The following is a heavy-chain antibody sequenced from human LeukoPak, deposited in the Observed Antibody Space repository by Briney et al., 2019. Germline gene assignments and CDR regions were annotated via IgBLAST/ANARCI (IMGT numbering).Heavy chain of an antibody. V-gene: IGHV3-21*01. CDR2: ISVRSNYI. J-gene: IGHJ4*02. CDR3: VRLRRNSDTSGFYYYYDF. CDR1: GYTFSSYS. D-gene: IGHD3-22*01. Sequence: GGSLRLSCLASGYTFSSYSINWVRQAPGKGLEWVSSISVRSNYIYYADSVRGRFRISRDDARDSLYLQMNSLRAEDTTVYYCVRLRRNSDTSGFYYYYDFWGQGTLVTVSS.